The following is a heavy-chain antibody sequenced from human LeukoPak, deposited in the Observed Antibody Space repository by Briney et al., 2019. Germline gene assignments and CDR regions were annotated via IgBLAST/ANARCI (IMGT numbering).Heavy chain of an antibody. CDR1: GYTFTGYY. V-gene: IGHV1-2*02. CDR3: ARSSVVTAMVHLDY. D-gene: IGHD2-21*02. CDR2: INPNSGGT. J-gene: IGHJ4*02. Sequence: ASVKVSCKASGYTFTGYYMHWVRQAPGQGLEWMGWINPNSGGTNYAQKFQGRVTMTRDTSISTAYMELSRLRSDDTAVYYCARSSVVTAMVHLDYWGQGTLVTVSS.